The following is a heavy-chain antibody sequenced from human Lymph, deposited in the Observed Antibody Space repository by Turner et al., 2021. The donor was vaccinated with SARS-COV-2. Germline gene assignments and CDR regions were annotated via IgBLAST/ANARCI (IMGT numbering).Heavy chain of an antibody. CDR1: GGTFSSSA. Sequence: QVQLVQSGAEVKKPGSSVKVSCKASGGTFSSSAISWVRQAPGQGLEWMGVIIPMLGKANYAQKFQGRVQITADKPPSQAYRELGSLRSEDPAVYYWARIVAPGMGGGVYYYYYGMDVWGQGTTVTVSS. CDR3: ARIVAPGMGGGVYYYYYGMDV. CDR2: IIPMLGKA. D-gene: IGHD6-13*01. V-gene: IGHV1-69*10. J-gene: IGHJ6*02.